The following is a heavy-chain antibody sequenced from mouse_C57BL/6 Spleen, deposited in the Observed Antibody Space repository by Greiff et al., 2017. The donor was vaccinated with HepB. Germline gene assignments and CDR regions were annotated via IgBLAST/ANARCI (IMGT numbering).Heavy chain of an antibody. D-gene: IGHD2-1*01. CDR1: GFNIKDDY. V-gene: IGHV14-4*01. CDR3: TILYQYYAMDY. CDR2: IDPENGDT. J-gene: IGHJ4*01. Sequence: EVQLQQSGAELVRPGASVKLSCTASGFNIKDDYMHWVKQRPEQGLEWIGWIDPENGDTEYASKFQGKSTITADTSTNTGYLQLSSLTSEDTALYYCTILYQYYAMDYWGQGTSVTVSS.